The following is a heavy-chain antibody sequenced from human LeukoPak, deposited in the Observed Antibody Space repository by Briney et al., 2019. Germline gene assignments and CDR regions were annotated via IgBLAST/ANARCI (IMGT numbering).Heavy chain of an antibody. Sequence: GGSLRLSCAASGFTFSSYGMHWVRQAPGKGLEWVAFVQYDGSNKYYADSVRGRFTISRDNSKNTLYLQMNSLRAENTAVYYCANDPKSPGWGAFDIWGQGTMVTVSS. V-gene: IGHV3-30*02. CDR3: ANDPKSPGWGAFDI. CDR2: VQYDGSNK. J-gene: IGHJ3*02. D-gene: IGHD1-26*01. CDR1: GFTFSSYG.